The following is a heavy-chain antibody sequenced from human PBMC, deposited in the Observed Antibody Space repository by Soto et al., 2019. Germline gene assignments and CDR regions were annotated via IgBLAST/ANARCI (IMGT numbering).Heavy chain of an antibody. CDR1: HASSGNYF. Sequence: PSESLSLTCTVSHASSGNYFWNWIRQPAGRGLEWIGRVFGSGGTHYNPSLQSRVTISKDTSKNSFPLKLTSVTAADTAIYFCATAAEGTRGLFDSWGQGTLVTVSS. D-gene: IGHD6-25*01. CDR3: ATAAEGTRGLFDS. J-gene: IGHJ4*02. V-gene: IGHV4-4*07. CDR2: VFGSGGT.